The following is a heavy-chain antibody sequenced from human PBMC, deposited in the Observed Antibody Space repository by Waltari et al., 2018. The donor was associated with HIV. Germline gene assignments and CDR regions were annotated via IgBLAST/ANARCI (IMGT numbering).Heavy chain of an antibody. D-gene: IGHD3-10*02. J-gene: IGHJ5*02. Sequence: EGQLVESGGDLVQPGGSLRLSCVASGFKFDDYAMHWVRQAPGKGLEWVSGISWRGGNIAYADSVRGRFTISRDNAKKSLYLRMNSLRAEDTALYYCARGPMYKWFDPWGQGTLVTVSS. CDR1: GFKFDDYA. CDR2: ISWRGGNI. V-gene: IGHV3-9*01. CDR3: ARGPMYKWFDP.